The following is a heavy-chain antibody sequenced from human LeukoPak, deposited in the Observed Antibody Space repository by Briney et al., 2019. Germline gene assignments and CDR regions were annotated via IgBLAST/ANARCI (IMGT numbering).Heavy chain of an antibody. CDR2: IYTSGST. CDR3: ARDLNYYDSSGYSYYYYYMDV. D-gene: IGHD3-22*01. V-gene: IGHV4-4*07. CDR1: GGSISSYY. J-gene: IGHJ6*03. Sequence: SETLSLTCTVSGGSISSYYWSWIRQPAGKGLEWIGRIYTSGSTNYNPSLKSRVTMSVATSKNQFSLKLSSVTAADTAVYYCARDLNYYDSSGYSYYYYYMDVWGKGTTVTVSS.